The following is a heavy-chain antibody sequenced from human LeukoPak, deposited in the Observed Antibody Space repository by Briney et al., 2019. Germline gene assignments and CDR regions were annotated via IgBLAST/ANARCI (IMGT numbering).Heavy chain of an antibody. J-gene: IGHJ4*02. CDR2: INWNGGST. CDR3: ARVPSVVVPGRDEYYFDY. CDR1: GFTFDDYG. D-gene: IGHD2-2*01. V-gene: IGHV3-20*04. Sequence: GGSLRLSCAASGFTFDDYGMSWVRQAPGKGLEWVSGINWNGGSTGYADSVKGRSTISRDNAKNSLYLQMNSLRAEDTALYYCARVPSVVVPGRDEYYFDYWGQGTLVTVSS.